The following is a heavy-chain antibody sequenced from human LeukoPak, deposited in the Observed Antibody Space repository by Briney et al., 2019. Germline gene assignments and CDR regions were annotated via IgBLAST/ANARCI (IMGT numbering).Heavy chain of an antibody. V-gene: IGHV3-23*01. Sequence: PGGSLRLSCAASGFTFSSYAMSWVRQAPGKGLEWVSAISGSGGSTYYADSVKGRFTISRDNSNNTVYLHMNSLKAEDTALYYCVRDRNNNYFDYWGQGTLLTVSS. D-gene: IGHD1-14*01. CDR2: ISGSGGST. CDR1: GFTFSSYA. J-gene: IGHJ4*02. CDR3: VRDRNNNYFDY.